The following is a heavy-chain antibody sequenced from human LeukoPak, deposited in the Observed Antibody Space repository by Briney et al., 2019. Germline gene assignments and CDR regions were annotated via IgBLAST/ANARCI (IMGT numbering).Heavy chain of an antibody. CDR1: GGSISSYY. CDR3: ARGLGYQLLYPKPFYYMDV. D-gene: IGHD2-2*02. J-gene: IGHJ6*03. V-gene: IGHV4-59*13. Sequence: KPSETLSLTCTVSGGSISSYYWSWIRQPPGKGLEWIRYIYYSGSTNYNPSLKSRVTISVDTSKNQFSLKLSSVTAADTAVYYCARGLGYQLLYPKPFYYMDVWGKGATVTVSS. CDR2: IYYSGST.